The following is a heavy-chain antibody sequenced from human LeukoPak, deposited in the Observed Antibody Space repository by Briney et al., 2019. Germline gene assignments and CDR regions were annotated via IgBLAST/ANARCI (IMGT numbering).Heavy chain of an antibody. Sequence: ASVKVSCKASGYTFTGYYMHWVRQAPGQGLEWMGWINPNSGGTNYAQKFQGRVTMTRDTSISTAYMELSRLRSDDTAVYYCARDRTRTLSYSPAYWGQGTLVTVSS. J-gene: IGHJ4*02. D-gene: IGHD4-11*01. CDR1: GYTFTGYY. CDR2: INPNSGGT. CDR3: ARDRTRTLSYSPAY. V-gene: IGHV1-2*02.